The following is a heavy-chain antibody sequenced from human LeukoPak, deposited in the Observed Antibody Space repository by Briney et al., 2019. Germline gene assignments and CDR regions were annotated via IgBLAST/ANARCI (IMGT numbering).Heavy chain of an antibody. V-gene: IGHV3-23*01. D-gene: IGHD3-9*01. CDR2: ISGSGGST. Sequence: GGSLRLSCAASEFTFSSYAMSWVRQAPGKGLEWVSAISGSGGSTYYADSVKGRFTISRDNSKNTLYLQMNSLRAEDTAVYYCAASTTAYYDILTGYYNLHYYYMDVWGKGTTVTVSS. J-gene: IGHJ6*03. CDR3: AASTTAYYDILTGYYNLHYYYMDV. CDR1: EFTFSSYA.